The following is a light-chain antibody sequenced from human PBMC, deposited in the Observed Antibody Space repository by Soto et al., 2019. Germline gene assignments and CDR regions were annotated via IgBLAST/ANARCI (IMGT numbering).Light chain of an antibody. Sequence: ETVMTQSPDTLSVSPGESATLSCRASQDVSTNLAWFHHKPGQTPRLVLYGASKRATGIPARFSGSGSGRNFTLTISSLQSEDFGVYYCQHYNNWPPYSVGQGTKVDTK. CDR2: GAS. CDR1: QDVSTN. V-gene: IGKV3-15*01. J-gene: IGKJ2*03. CDR3: QHYNNWPPYS.